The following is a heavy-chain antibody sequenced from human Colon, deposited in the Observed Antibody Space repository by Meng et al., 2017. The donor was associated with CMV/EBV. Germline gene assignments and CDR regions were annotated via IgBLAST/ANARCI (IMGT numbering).Heavy chain of an antibody. CDR1: GFSFSSFA. D-gene: IGHD2-15*01. V-gene: IGHV3-23*01. Sequence: GESLKISCAGSGFSFSSFAISWVRQAPGKGLEWVSLIRDTGARTYYADSVKGRFTISRDNSKSTLFLEMDSLRAEDTAVYYCAILAVAAAGNAFDVWGQGTMVTVSS. CDR2: IRDTGART. CDR3: AILAVAAAGNAFDV. J-gene: IGHJ3*01.